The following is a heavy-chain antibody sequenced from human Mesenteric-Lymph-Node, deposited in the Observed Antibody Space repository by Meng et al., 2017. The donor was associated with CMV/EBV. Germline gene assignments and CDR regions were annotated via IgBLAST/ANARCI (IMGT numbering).Heavy chain of an antibody. D-gene: IGHD6-19*01. Sequence: GGSLRLSCAASGFTFDSYEMNWVRRAPGKGLVWVSRIDSDGSSTTYADSVKGRFTISRDNAKNTLYLQMNRLRAEDTAVYYCARGYSSGWYYDYGMDVWGQGTTVTVSS. CDR2: IDSDGSST. J-gene: IGHJ6*02. CDR1: GFTFDSYE. CDR3: ARGYSSGWYYDYGMDV. V-gene: IGHV3-74*01.